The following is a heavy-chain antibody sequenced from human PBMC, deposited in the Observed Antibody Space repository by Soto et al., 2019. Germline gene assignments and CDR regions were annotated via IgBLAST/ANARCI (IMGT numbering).Heavy chain of an antibody. CDR2: IYWDDDK. D-gene: IGHD1-1*01. Sequence: QITLKESGPTLLKPTQTLTLTCTFSGFSLTTSGVGVGWIRQPPGKALEWLALIYWDDDKRYSPSLKSSLTLTKDTSKNQVVLTMTNMDPVDTATYYCAHLHTTGTTSHFDFWGQGTLVTVSS. V-gene: IGHV2-5*02. CDR1: GFSLTTSGVG. CDR3: AHLHTTGTTSHFDF. J-gene: IGHJ4*02.